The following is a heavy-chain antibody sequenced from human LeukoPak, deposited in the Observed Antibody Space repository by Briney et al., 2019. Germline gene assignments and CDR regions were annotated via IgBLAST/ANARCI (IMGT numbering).Heavy chain of an antibody. V-gene: IGHV3-21*01. CDR3: ARDVPYYYESSGYYSLGFDI. D-gene: IGHD3-22*01. CDR2: ISSSSSYI. CDR1: GFTFDDYA. Sequence: GGSLRLSCAASGFTFDDYAMSWVRQAPGKGLEWVSSISSSSSYIYYADSVKGRFTISRDNAKNSLYLQMNSLRAEDTAVYYCARDVPYYYESSGYYSLGFDIWGQGTMVTVSS. J-gene: IGHJ3*02.